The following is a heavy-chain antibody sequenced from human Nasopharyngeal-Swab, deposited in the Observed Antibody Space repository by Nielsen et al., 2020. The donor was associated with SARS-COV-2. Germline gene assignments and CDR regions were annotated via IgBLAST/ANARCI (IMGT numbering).Heavy chain of an antibody. J-gene: IGHJ4*02. V-gene: IGHV3-48*02. CDR2: ISSSSSTI. CDR3: ARADETYCGGDCYSGYDY. Sequence: GGSLRLSCAASGFTFSSYSMNWVRQAPGKGLEWVSYISSSSSTIYYADSVKGRFTISRDNAKNSLYLQMNSLRDEGTAVYYCARADETYCGGDCYSGYDYWGQGTLVTVSS. D-gene: IGHD2-21*02. CDR1: GFTFSSYS.